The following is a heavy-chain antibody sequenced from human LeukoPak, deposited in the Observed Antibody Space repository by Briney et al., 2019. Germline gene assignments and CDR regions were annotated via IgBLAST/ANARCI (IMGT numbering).Heavy chain of an antibody. CDR1: GGSISSSSYY. Sequence: PSETLSLTCTVSGGSISSSSYYWGWIRQPPGRGLEWIGEINHSGSTNYNPSLKRRVTISVDTSKNQFSLKLSSVTAADTAVYYCARVVGQYDFWSGYYQYYFDYWGQGTLVTVSS. D-gene: IGHD3-3*01. V-gene: IGHV4-39*07. CDR2: INHSGST. CDR3: ARVVGQYDFWSGYYQYYFDY. J-gene: IGHJ4*02.